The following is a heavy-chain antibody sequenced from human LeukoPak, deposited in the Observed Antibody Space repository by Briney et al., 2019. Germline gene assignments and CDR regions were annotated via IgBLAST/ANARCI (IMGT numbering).Heavy chain of an antibody. V-gene: IGHV3-74*01. D-gene: IGHD1-26*01. J-gene: IGHJ3*02. CDR1: GFTFSSYS. Sequence: GGSLRLSCAASGFTFSSYSMNWVRQAPGKGLEWVSRINSDGSSTSYADSVKGRFTISRDNAKNTLYLQMNSLRAEDTAVYYCARVYSGSYYGAFDIWGQGTMVTVSS. CDR3: ARVYSGSYYGAFDI. CDR2: INSDGSST.